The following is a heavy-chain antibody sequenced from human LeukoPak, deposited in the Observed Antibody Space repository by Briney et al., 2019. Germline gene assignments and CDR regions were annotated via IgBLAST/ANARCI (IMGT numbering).Heavy chain of an antibody. J-gene: IGHJ4*02. V-gene: IGHV4-59*01. CDR2: IYYSGST. CDR3: ARGRGDFDY. CDR1: GGSISSYY. D-gene: IGHD3-16*01. Sequence: SETLSLTRTVSGGSISSYYWSWIRQPPGKGLEWIGYIYYSGSTNYNPSLKSRVTISVDTSKNQFSLKLSSVTAADTAVYYCARGRGDFDYWGQGTLVTVST.